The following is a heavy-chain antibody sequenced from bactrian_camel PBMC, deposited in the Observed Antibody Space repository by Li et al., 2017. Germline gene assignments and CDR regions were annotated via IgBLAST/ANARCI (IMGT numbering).Heavy chain of an antibody. D-gene: IGHD2*01. V-gene: IGHV3S55*01. CDR1: GNYSPYGRYC. Sequence: HVQLVESGGGSVQAGESLRLSCVASGNYSPYGRYCMGWFRQAPGKEREAVALFDSAGRIEYADSVKGRFTISHDNVKKILYLQMTTLKPEDTALYYCAADRLVRLSTNTRGEWTYWGQGTQVTVS. J-gene: IGHJ4*01. CDR2: FDSAGRI. CDR3: AADRLVRLSTNTRGEWTY.